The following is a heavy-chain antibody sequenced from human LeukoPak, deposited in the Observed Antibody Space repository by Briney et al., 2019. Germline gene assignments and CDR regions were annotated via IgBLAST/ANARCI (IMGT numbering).Heavy chain of an antibody. J-gene: IGHJ4*02. CDR2: IIPIFGIA. CDR1: GGTFSSYA. V-gene: IGHV1-69*04. Sequence: GSSVKVSCKASGGTFSSYAISWVRQAPGQGLEWMGRIIPIFGIANYAQKFQGRVTITADKSTSTVYMELSSLRSEDTAVYYCARDGGGATTERGYYWGQGTLVTVSS. D-gene: IGHD1-26*01. CDR3: ARDGGGATTERGYY.